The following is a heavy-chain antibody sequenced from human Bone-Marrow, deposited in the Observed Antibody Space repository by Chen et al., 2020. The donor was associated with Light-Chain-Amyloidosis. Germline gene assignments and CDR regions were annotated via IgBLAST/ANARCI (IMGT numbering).Heavy chain of an antibody. J-gene: IGHJ3*02. CDR2: ISYDGSNK. CDR1: GFTFSSYG. Sequence: QVQLVESGGGVVQPGRSLRLSCAASGFTFSSYGMHWVRQAPSKGLEWVAVISYDGSNKYYADSVKGRFTISRDNSKNTLYLQMNSLRAEDTAVYYCAKDIRKLDAFDIWGQGTMVTVSS. V-gene: IGHV3-30*18. CDR3: AKDIRKLDAFDI.